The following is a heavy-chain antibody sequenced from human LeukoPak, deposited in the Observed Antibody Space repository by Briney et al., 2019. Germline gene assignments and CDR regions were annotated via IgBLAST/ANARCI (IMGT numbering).Heavy chain of an antibody. J-gene: IGHJ4*02. Sequence: PSETLSLTCTVSGGSISGYYWSWIRQPAGKGLEWIGRIYSSGSTNYKPSLKSRVTMSVDTSKNQFSLKLSSVTAADTAVYYCARGGPDYYGSGSYYRYWGQGTLVTVSS. CDR1: GGSISGYY. V-gene: IGHV4-4*07. CDR2: IYSSGST. CDR3: ARGGPDYYGSGSYYRY. D-gene: IGHD3-10*01.